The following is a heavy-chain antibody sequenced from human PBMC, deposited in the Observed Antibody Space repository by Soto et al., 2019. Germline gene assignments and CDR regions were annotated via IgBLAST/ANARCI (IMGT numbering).Heavy chain of an antibody. CDR3: ARRRLIHDYGDFPPGLFDY. Sequence: QLQLQESGPGLVKPSETLSLTCTVSGGSISSSSYYWGWIRQPPGKGLEWIGSIYYSGSTYYNPSLKSRVTISVDTSKNQFSLKLSSVTAADTAVYYCARRRLIHDYGDFPPGLFDYWGQGTLVAVSS. V-gene: IGHV4-39*01. J-gene: IGHJ4*02. D-gene: IGHD4-17*01. CDR1: GGSISSSSYY. CDR2: IYYSGST.